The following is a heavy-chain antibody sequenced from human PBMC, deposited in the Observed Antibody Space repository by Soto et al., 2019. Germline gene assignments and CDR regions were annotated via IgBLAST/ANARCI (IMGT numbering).Heavy chain of an antibody. J-gene: IGHJ4*02. Sequence: GGSLRLSCAASGFTFSNAWMNWVRQAPGKGLEWVGRIKSKTDGGTTDYAAPVKGRFTISRDDSKNTLYLQMNSLKTEDTAVYYCTTDKIVVVIQSGLGLEDYWGQGTLVTVSS. CDR3: TTDKIVVVIQSGLGLEDY. D-gene: IGHD3-22*01. CDR1: GFTFSNAW. V-gene: IGHV3-15*07. CDR2: IKSKTDGGTT.